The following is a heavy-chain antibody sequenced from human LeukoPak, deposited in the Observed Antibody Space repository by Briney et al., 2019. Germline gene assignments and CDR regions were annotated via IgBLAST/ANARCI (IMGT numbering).Heavy chain of an antibody. J-gene: IGHJ6*03. V-gene: IGHV4-39*07. CDR3: ARDPPRTSGQYYYTDV. CDR2: IYYSGST. CDR1: GGSISSSSYY. Sequence: SETLSLTCTVSGGSISSSSYYWGWIRQPPGKGLEWIGSIYYSGSTYYNPSLKSRVTISLDVAKNQFSLRLSSVTAADTAVYYCARDPPRTSGQYYYTDVWGKGNTVTVSS. D-gene: IGHD1-1*01.